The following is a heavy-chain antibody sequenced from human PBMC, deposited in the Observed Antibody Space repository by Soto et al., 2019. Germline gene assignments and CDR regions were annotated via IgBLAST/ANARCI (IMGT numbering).Heavy chain of an antibody. V-gene: IGHV4-39*02. CDR1: GGSLSSRSNY. CDR3: AREGPPIRAHNPPKFFQQ. CDR2: VYYTGGT. D-gene: IGHD1-26*01. Sequence: QLQLQESGRGLVKPSETLSLTCTVSGGSLSSRSNYWGWVRRPPGKGLEWIGSVYYTGGTYYNPSLKSRVAISINMSKTQFSLELSFVTAADTAVYYCAREGPPIRAHNPPKFFQQWRQGTLVTVSS. J-gene: IGHJ1*01.